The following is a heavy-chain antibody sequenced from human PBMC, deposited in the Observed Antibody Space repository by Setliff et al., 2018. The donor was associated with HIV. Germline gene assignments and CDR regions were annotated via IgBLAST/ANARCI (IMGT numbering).Heavy chain of an antibody. V-gene: IGHV3-30*04. D-gene: IGHD3-22*01. Sequence: GESLKISCAASGFIFSNYAFHWVRQAPGKGLEWVSVISYDGNIKYYADSVKGRFTISRENSKNMLYLQMNSLRPEDTAVYYCAREATYYYDSSGPHDAFDIWGQGTMVT. CDR2: ISYDGNIK. CDR1: GFIFSNYA. J-gene: IGHJ3*02. CDR3: AREATYYYDSSGPHDAFDI.